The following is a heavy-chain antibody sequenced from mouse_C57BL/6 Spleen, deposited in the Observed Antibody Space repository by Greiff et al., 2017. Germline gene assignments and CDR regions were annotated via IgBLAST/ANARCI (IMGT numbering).Heavy chain of an antibody. D-gene: IGHD1-1*01. Sequence: QVQLQQSGPGLVQPSQSLSITCTVSGFSLTSYGVHWVRQSPGKGLEWLGVIWRGGSTDYNAAFMSRLSITKDNSKSQVFFKMNSLQADDTAIYYWAKEDYYGSSYWYFDVWGTGTTVTVSS. J-gene: IGHJ1*03. V-gene: IGHV2-5*01. CDR1: GFSLTSYG. CDR2: IWRGGST. CDR3: AKEDYYGSSYWYFDV.